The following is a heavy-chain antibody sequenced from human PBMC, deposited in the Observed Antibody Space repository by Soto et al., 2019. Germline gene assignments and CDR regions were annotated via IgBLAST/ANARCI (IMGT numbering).Heavy chain of an antibody. Sequence: EVQLLESGGGLVQPGGSLRLSFAAPGFPFRSYAMSWFRQAQGKGLEWVSAIGGSGGSTYYADSVKGRFTISRDNSKNTLYLQMNSLRAEDTAVYYCAKVGSFRWDTYYFDYWGQGTLVTVYS. V-gene: IGHV3-23*01. CDR3: AKVGSFRWDTYYFDY. D-gene: IGHD1-26*01. CDR2: IGGSGGST. J-gene: IGHJ4*02. CDR1: GFPFRSYA.